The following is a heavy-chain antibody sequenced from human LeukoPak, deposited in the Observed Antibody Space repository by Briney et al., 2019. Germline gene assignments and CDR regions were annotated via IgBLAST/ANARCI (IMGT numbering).Heavy chain of an antibody. J-gene: IGHJ6*02. CDR3: ARVQTSEQQLATGPPPNYGMDV. D-gene: IGHD6-13*01. Sequence: SETLSLTCDVYGGSLSGYYWSWIRQPPGKGLEWIGEINHSGSTNYNPSLKSRVTISVDTCKNQFSLKLSSVTASDMAVYYCARVQTSEQQLATGPPPNYGMDVWAKGPRSPSP. CDR2: INHSGST. CDR1: GGSLSGYY. V-gene: IGHV4-34*01.